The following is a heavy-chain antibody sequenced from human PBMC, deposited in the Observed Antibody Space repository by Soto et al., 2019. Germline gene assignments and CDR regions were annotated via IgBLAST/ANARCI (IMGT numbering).Heavy chain of an antibody. V-gene: IGHV3-30*03. Sequence: GGSLTLSCAASGFTFSSYGMHGVRQAPGKGLEWVAVISYDGSNKYYADSVKGRFTISRDNSKNTLYLQMNSLRAEVTAVYYCAIVVVVAAYNDYWGQGTLVTVSS. J-gene: IGHJ4*02. CDR2: ISYDGSNK. D-gene: IGHD2-15*01. CDR1: GFTFSSYG. CDR3: AIVVVVAAYNDY.